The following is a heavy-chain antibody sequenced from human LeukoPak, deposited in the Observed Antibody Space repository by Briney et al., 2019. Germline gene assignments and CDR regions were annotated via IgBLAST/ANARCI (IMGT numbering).Heavy chain of an antibody. CDR1: GFNFSTYS. D-gene: IGHD5-18*01. CDR2: ISRSSSII. Sequence: GGSLRLSCAASGFNFSTYSMNWVRQAPGKGLEWISYISRSSSIIHYADSVKGRFTISRDSAKNSLYLQMNSLRAEDTALYYCAKDRGGYKYGSYYFDYWGQGTLVTVSS. V-gene: IGHV3-48*01. CDR3: AKDRGGYKYGSYYFDY. J-gene: IGHJ4*02.